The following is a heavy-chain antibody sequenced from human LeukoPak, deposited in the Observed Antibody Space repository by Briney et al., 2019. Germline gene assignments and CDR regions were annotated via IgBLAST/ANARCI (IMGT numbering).Heavy chain of an antibody. J-gene: IGHJ5*02. Sequence: SETLSLTCTVSGGPISSGGYYWSWIRQHPGKGLEWIGYIYYSGSTYYNPSLKSRVTISVDTSKNQFSLKLSSVTAADTAVYYCAICHSSSSAGGLFNNWFDPWGQGTLVTVSS. CDR3: AICHSSSSAGGLFNNWFDP. D-gene: IGHD6-6*01. CDR1: GGPISSGGYY. CDR2: IYYSGST. V-gene: IGHV4-31*03.